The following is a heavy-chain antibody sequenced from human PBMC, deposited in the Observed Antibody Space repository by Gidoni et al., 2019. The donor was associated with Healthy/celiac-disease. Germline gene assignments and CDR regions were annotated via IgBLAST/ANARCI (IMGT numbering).Heavy chain of an antibody. Sequence: GTTEYAASVKGRFTISRDDSKSIAYLQMNSPKTEDTAVYYCTRAGGSGFDYWGQGTLVTVSS. CDR3: TRAGGSGFDY. CDR2: GTT. D-gene: IGHD3-10*01. J-gene: IGHJ4*02. V-gene: IGHV3-49*02.